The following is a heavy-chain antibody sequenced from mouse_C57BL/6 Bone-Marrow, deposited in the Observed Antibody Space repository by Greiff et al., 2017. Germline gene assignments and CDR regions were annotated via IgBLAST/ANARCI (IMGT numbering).Heavy chain of an antibody. CDR1: GYTFTSYW. J-gene: IGHJ1*03. D-gene: IGHD2-1*01. V-gene: IGHV1-55*01. CDR3: AKKRNPYWYFDV. Sequence: QVHVKQPGAELVKPGASVKMSCKASGYTFTSYWITWVKQRPGQGLEWIGDIYPGSGSTNYNEKFKSKATLTVVTFSSTAYMQLSSLTSEDSAVYCCAKKRNPYWYFDVWGTGTTVTVSS. CDR2: IYPGSGST.